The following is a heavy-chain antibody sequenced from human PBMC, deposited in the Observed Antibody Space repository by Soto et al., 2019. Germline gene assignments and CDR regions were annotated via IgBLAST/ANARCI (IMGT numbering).Heavy chain of an antibody. V-gene: IGHV3-23*01. Sequence: GGSLRLSCASSGFTFNSYAMGWVRQNTGKGLEWVSAITGSGSDTYYTDSVKGRFTISRDNSKNTLYLQMNSLRAEDTAVYYCAKLGSSSWSPHYYFDYWGQGTLVTVSS. CDR2: ITGSGSDT. J-gene: IGHJ4*02. CDR1: GFTFNSYA. CDR3: AKLGSSSWSPHYYFDY. D-gene: IGHD2-2*01.